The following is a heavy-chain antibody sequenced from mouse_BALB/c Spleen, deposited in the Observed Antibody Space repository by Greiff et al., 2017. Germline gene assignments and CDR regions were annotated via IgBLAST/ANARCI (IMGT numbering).Heavy chain of an antibody. CDR2: ISSGSSTI. CDR3: ARSGTRRYFDY. J-gene: IGHJ2*01. V-gene: IGHV5-17*02. CDR1: GFTFSSFG. D-gene: IGHD4-1*01. Sequence: EVQVVESGGGLVQPGGSRKLSCAASGFTFSSFGMHWVRQAPEKGLEWVAYISSGSSTIYYADTVKGRFTISRDNPKNTLFLQMTSLRSEDTAMYYCARSGTRRYFDYWGQGTTLTVSS.